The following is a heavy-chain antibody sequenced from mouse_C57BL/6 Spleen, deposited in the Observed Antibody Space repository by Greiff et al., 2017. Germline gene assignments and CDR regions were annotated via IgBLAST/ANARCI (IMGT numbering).Heavy chain of an antibody. CDR2: ISYDGSN. CDR3: ARESYGSSLDY. CDR1: GYSITSGYY. V-gene: IGHV3-6*01. Sequence: DVQLQESGPGLVKPSQSLSLTCSVTGYSITSGYYWNWIRQFPGNKLEWMGYISYDGSNNYNPSLKNRISITRDTSKNQFFLKLNSVTTEDTATYYCARESYGSSLDYWGQGTTLTVSS. J-gene: IGHJ2*01. D-gene: IGHD1-1*01.